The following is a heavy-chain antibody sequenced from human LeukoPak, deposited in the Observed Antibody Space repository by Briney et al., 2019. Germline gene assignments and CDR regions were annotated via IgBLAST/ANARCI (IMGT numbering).Heavy chain of an antibody. CDR2: INTSSRTT. V-gene: IGHV1-46*01. CDR3: ARGADQEFDF. CDR1: GYTFSSHI. Sequence: GASVKLSCKASGYTFSSHIMHWVRQAPGQGLEWICIINTSSRTTSTLQMFQGRVTMTRDKSTSTLYMDLSRLRSEDTATYFCARGADQEFDFWGQGNLVTVSS. J-gene: IGHJ4*02.